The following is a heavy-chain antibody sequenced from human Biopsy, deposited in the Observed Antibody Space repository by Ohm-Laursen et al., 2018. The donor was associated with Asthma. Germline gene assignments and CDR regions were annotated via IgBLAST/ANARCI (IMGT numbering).Heavy chain of an antibody. V-gene: IGHV4-34*01. CDR2: INHSGST. J-gene: IGHJ5*02. CDR1: GGSFSGYY. D-gene: IGHD2-2*01. CDR3: ARAGQCSSTSCYNPGWFDP. Sequence: TLSLTCAVYGGSFSGYYWSWIRQPPGKGLEWIGEINHSGSTNYNPSLKSRVTISVDTSKNQFSLKLGSVTAADTAVYYCARAGQCSSTSCYNPGWFDPWGQGTLVTVSS.